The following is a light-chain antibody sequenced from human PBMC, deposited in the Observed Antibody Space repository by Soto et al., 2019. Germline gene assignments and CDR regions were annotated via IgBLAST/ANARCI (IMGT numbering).Light chain of an antibody. Sequence: QSVLTQTPSVSGAPGQKITMSCTGSSSNIGAGYDVHWYQQVPGAAPRLLIYADNNRPSGVPDRFSASKSGTSASLTVSGLQTEDEAFYYCSSSAGIYHYLVFGGGTKLTVL. J-gene: IGLJ3*02. V-gene: IGLV1-40*01. CDR3: SSSAGIYHYLV. CDR2: ADN. CDR1: SSNIGAGYD.